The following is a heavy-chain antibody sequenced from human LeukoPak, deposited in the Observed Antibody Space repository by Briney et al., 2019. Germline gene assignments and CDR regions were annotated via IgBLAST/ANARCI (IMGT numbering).Heavy chain of an antibody. CDR3: ARGYCSSTSRYHFDY. J-gene: IGHJ4*02. CDR2: IYHSGST. Sequence: SETLSLTCAVSGGSISSGGYSWSWIRQPPGKGLEWIGYIYHSGSTYYNPSLKSRVTISVDRSKNQFSLKLSSVTAADTAVYYCARGYCSSTSRYHFDYWGQGTLVTVSS. D-gene: IGHD2-2*01. CDR1: GGSISSGGYS. V-gene: IGHV4-30-2*01.